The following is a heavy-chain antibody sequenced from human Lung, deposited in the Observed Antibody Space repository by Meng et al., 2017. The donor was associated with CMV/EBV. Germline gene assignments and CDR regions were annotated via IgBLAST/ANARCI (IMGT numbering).Heavy chain of an antibody. Sequence: GESXKISCAASGFTFSSYSMNWVRQAPGKGLEWVSFISSSSSYIYYGDSVKGRFTISRDNAKNSLYLQMNSLRAEDTAVYYCARAPGAARSEYGMDVWDQGTXVTVSS. D-gene: IGHD6-6*01. CDR1: GFTFSSYS. V-gene: IGHV3-21*01. CDR2: ISSSSSYI. J-gene: IGHJ6*02. CDR3: ARAPGAARSEYGMDV.